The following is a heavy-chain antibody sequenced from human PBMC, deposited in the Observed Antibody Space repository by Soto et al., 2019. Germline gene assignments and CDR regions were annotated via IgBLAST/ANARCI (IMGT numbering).Heavy chain of an antibody. V-gene: IGHV1-2*04. Sequence: ASVKVSCKASGYTFTGYYMHWVRQAPGQGLEWMGWINPNSGGTNYAQKFQGWVTMTRDTSISTAYMELSRLRSDDTAVYYCARSPPLAARGAVEYFDYWGQGTLVTVSS. CDR1: GYTFTGYY. CDR2: INPNSGGT. J-gene: IGHJ4*02. D-gene: IGHD6-25*01. CDR3: ARSPPLAARGAVEYFDY.